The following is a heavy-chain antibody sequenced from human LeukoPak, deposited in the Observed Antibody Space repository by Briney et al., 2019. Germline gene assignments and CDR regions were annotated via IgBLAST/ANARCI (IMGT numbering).Heavy chain of an antibody. CDR3: AASPELRWYNPGVDY. V-gene: IGHV1-46*01. Sequence: ASVKVSCKASVYTFTSYYMHWVRQAPGQGLEWMGIINPSGGSTSYAQKFQGRVTMTRDTSTGTVYMELSSLRSEDTAVYYCAASPELRWYNPGVDYWGQGTLVTVSS. D-gene: IGHD4-23*01. CDR1: VYTFTSYY. CDR2: INPSGGST. J-gene: IGHJ4*02.